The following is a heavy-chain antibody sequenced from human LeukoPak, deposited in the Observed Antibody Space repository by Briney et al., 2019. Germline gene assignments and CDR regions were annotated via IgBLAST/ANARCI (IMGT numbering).Heavy chain of an antibody. D-gene: IGHD3-9*01. CDR3: ARGYYDILTSAYAFDI. V-gene: IGHV1-2*02. J-gene: IGHJ3*02. CDR2: INPNSGGT. CDR1: GYTFTGYY. Sequence: SVKVSCKASGYTFTGYYMHWVRQAPGQGLEWMGWINPNSGGTNYAQKFQGRVTMTRDTSISTAYMELSRLRSDDTAVYYCARGYYDILTSAYAFDIWGQGTMVTVSS.